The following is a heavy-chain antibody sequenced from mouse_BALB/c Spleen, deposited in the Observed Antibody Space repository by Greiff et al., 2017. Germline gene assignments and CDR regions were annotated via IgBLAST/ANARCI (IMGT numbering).Heavy chain of an antibody. J-gene: IGHJ2*01. CDR2: ISYSGST. CDR1: GYSITSDYA. Sequence: DVKLQESGPGLVKPSQSLSLTCTVTGYSITSDYAWNWIRQFPGNKLEWMGYISYSGSTSYNPSLKSRISITRDTSKNQFFLQLNSVTTEDTATYYCALWLRRRIDYWGQGTTLTVSS. V-gene: IGHV3-2*02. CDR3: ALWLRRRIDY. D-gene: IGHD2-2*01.